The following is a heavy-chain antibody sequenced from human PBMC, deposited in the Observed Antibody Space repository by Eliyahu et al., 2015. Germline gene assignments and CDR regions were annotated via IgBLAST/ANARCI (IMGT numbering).Heavy chain of an antibody. CDR2: IFSNDEK. CDR3: ARTPTLYCSGGSCYSDHFDY. D-gene: IGHD2-15*01. J-gene: IGHJ4*02. V-gene: IGHV2-26*01. Sequence: QVTLKESGPVLVKPSSTLTLTCXVXXFSLXXATXGXSWIRPPPGKALECLAHIFSNDEKSYSTSLKSRLTISKDTSKSQVVLTMTNMDPVDTATYYCARTPTLYCSGGSCYSDHFDYWGQGTLVTVSS. CDR1: XFSLXXATXG.